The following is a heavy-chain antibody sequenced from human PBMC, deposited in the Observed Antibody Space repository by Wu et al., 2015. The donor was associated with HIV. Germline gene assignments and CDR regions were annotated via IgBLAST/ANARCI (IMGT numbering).Heavy chain of an antibody. D-gene: IGHD2-21*02. Sequence: QVQLVQSGAEVKKPGASVKVSCQASGYTFTIYDINWVRQAPWTRALSGWEWMNPNSGNTGYAQKFQGRVTMTRNTSIGTAYMELSSLRSEDTAVYYCARGNCGGDCSSFYYYYYGMDIWGQGTTVTVSS. J-gene: IGHJ6*02. CDR3: ARGNCGGDCSSFYYYYYGMDI. CDR1: GYTFTIYD. CDR2: MNPNSGNT. V-gene: IGHV1-8*01.